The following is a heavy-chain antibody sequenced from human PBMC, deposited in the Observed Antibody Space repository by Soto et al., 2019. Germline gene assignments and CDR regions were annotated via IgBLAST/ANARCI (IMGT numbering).Heavy chain of an antibody. J-gene: IGHJ4*02. Sequence: PGESLKISCEGSGYNFNTYWIGWVRQMPGKGLEWMALIYPGDSYTRYSPSFEGQVTLSVDRSISTAYLQWSSLKASDTAIYYCATSTVSYVGIVSSTTRGYFDHWGQGTLVTVSS. V-gene: IGHV5-51*01. D-gene: IGHD5-12*01. CDR3: ATSTVSYVGIVSSTTRGYFDH. CDR2: IYPGDSYT. CDR1: GYNFNTYW.